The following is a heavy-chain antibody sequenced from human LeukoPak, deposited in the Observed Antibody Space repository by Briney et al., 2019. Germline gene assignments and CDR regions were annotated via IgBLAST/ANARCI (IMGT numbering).Heavy chain of an antibody. CDR2: ISYDGSNK. Sequence: GRSLRLSCAASGFTFSSYAMHWVRQAPGKGLEWVAVISYDGSNKYYADSVKGRFTISRDNSKNTLYLQMNSLRAEDTAVYYCARDDYRDYESLDYWGQGTLVTVSS. CDR3: ARDDYRDYESLDY. J-gene: IGHJ4*02. D-gene: IGHD4-17*01. CDR1: GFTFSSYA. V-gene: IGHV3-30-3*01.